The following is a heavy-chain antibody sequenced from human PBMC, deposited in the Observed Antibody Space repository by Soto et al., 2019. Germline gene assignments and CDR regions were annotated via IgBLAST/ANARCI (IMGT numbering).Heavy chain of an antibody. CDR2: IYYGGST. Sequence: SETLSLTCPVAGVYISSGGCYWSWLRQHPGKGLEWIGYIYYGGSTYYNPSLKSRVTISVDTSKNQFSLKLTSVTAADTAVYYCARVGYCSGGSCYGYYYYYGMDVWGQGTTVTVSS. CDR1: GVYISSGGCY. D-gene: IGHD2-15*01. J-gene: IGHJ6*02. CDR3: ARVGYCSGGSCYGYYYYYGMDV. V-gene: IGHV4-31*03.